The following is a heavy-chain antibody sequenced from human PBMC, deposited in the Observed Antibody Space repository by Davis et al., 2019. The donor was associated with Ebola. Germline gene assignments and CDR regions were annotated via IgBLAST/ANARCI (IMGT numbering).Heavy chain of an antibody. CDR3: ARGAIGYDLGDY. CDR1: GFTFSNYW. J-gene: IGHJ4*02. Sequence: PGGSLRLSCAASGFTFSNYWMSWVRQAPGKGLEWVANIKQDRSETYYVGSVKGRFTISRDNSKNSLYLQMNSLRAEDTAVCYCARGAIGYDLGDYWGQGTLVTVSS. D-gene: IGHD5-12*01. CDR2: IKQDRSET. V-gene: IGHV3-7*04.